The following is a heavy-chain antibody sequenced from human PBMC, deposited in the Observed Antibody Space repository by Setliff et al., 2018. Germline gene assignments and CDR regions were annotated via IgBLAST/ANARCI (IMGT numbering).Heavy chain of an antibody. CDR1: GYSISSGYY. J-gene: IGHJ6*03. Sequence: SETLSLTCAVSGYSISSGYYWGWIRQPPGKGLEWIGSIYHSGSTYYNPSLKSRATISVDTSKNQFSLKLTSMTAADTAVYFCAREGRSSTRGWYMDAWGKGTSVTVSS. CDR3: AREGRSSTRGWYMDA. V-gene: IGHV4-38-2*02. CDR2: IYHSGST. D-gene: IGHD2-2*01.